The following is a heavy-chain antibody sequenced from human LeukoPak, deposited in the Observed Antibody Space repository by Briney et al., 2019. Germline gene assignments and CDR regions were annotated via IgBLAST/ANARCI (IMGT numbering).Heavy chain of an antibody. J-gene: IGHJ4*02. CDR3: SRGPSGREDY. D-gene: IGHD6-19*01. CDR1: GFTISSHW. CDR2: INSDGSTI. V-gene: IGHV3-74*01. Sequence: GGSLRLSCAASGFTISSHWMHWVRQAPGKGLVWVSRINSDGSTINYADSVKGRFTISRDNAKDTVYLQMNSLGAEDTAVYYCSRGPSGREDYWGQGTLVTVSS.